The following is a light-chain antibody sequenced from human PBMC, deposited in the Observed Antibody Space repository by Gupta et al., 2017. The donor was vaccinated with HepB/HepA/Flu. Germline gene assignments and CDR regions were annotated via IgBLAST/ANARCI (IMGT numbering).Light chain of an antibody. CDR1: QSFVYSDGNTY. Sequence: VLTHSPLSLRVTLGQPASISCRSSQSFVYSDGNTYLTWFQQRQGQAPRRLIYEVSYRDAVVTDRFSGSGEGTDVTLKISRGEEEDVGGYYCRQHTRWPPITFGQGTRMEIK. CDR3: RQHTRWPPIT. V-gene: IGKV2-30*01. J-gene: IGKJ5*01. CDR2: EVS.